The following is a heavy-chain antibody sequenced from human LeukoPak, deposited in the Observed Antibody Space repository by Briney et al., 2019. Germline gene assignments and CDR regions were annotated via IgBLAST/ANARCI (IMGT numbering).Heavy chain of an antibody. V-gene: IGHV1-46*01. J-gene: IGHJ4*02. Sequence: ASVKVSCKASGYTFTSYYMHWVRQAPGQGLEWMGMFNPSGGSTGYAQKFQGRVTMTRDTSTSTVYMELSSLKSEDTAVYYCARDIFFQGDYWGQGTLVTVSS. CDR1: GYTFTSYY. CDR3: ARDIFFQGDY. CDR2: FNPSGGST.